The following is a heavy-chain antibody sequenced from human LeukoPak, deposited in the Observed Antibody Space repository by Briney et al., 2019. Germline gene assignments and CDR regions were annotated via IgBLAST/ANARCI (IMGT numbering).Heavy chain of an antibody. V-gene: IGHV3-30*02. CDR1: GFTFSSYG. CDR3: AKEAQLSSFSGSEWSGELIDY. Sequence: GGSLRLSCAASGFTFSSYGMHWVRQAPGKGLEWVAFIRYDGSNKYYADSVKGRFTISRDNSKNTLYLQMNSLRAEDTAVYYCAKEAQLSSFSGSEWSGELIDYWGQGTLVTVSS. D-gene: IGHD3-10*01. J-gene: IGHJ4*02. CDR2: IRYDGSNK.